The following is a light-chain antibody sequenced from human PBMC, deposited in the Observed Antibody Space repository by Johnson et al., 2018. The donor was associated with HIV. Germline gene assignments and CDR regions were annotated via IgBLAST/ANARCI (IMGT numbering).Light chain of an antibody. Sequence: QSMLTQPPSVSAAPGQKVTISCSGSSSNIGNNYVSWYQQLPGTAPKLLIYDNNKRPSGIPDRFSGSKSGTSATLGITGLQTGDEADYYCETLDSSLSGVFGTGTKVTVL. CDR3: ETLDSSLSGV. CDR2: DNN. J-gene: IGLJ1*01. CDR1: SSNIGNNY. V-gene: IGLV1-51*01.